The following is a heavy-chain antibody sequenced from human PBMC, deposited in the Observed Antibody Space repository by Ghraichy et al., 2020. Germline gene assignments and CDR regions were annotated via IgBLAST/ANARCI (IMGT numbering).Heavy chain of an antibody. CDR2: ISDSGGTT. D-gene: IGHD3-3*01. CDR1: GFTFTTYA. J-gene: IGHJ3*02. V-gene: IGHV3-23*01. Sequence: GGPLRLSCAASGFTFTTYAMSWVRQAPGKGLEWVSVISDSGGTTYYADSVKGRFTVSRDNSKNTLYLQMNSLRAEDTAVYYCAKADFWSGYYTDDAFDIWGQGTMVTVSS. CDR3: AKADFWSGYYTDDAFDI.